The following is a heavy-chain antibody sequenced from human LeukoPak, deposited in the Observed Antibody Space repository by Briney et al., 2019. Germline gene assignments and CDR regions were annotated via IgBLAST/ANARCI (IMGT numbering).Heavy chain of an antibody. CDR3: ARKAQYNGHYPLDY. Sequence: GGSLRLSCAASGFTVSSNYMSWVRQAPGKGLEWVSVIYSGGSTYYADSVKGRFTISRDSSKNTLFLQMNSLRAEDTALYFCARKAQYNGHYPLDYWGQGTLVTVSS. V-gene: IGHV3-53*01. J-gene: IGHJ4*02. D-gene: IGHD1-7*01. CDR2: IYSGGST. CDR1: GFTVSSNY.